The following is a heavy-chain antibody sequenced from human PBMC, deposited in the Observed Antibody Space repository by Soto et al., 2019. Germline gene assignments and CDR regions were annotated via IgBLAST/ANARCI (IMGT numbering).Heavy chain of an antibody. CDR1: GFTFSTYW. Sequence: PGGSLTLSCAASGFTFSTYWIHWVRQRPGKGLVWVSRIRGDGTRTNYADSVRGRFTVSRDNAKNTLYLQINSLTAEDTAVYYCARGTLTSIDMVDYWGQRTLVTGSS. D-gene: IGHD2-21*01. CDR3: ARGTLTSIDMVDY. J-gene: IGHJ4*02. V-gene: IGHV3-74*01. CDR2: IRGDGTRT.